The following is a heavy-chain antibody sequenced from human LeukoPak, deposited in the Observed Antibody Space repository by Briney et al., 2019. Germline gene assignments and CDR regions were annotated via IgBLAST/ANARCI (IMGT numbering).Heavy chain of an antibody. CDR3: ARHTGFWSGYSHDY. J-gene: IGHJ4*02. CDR1: GGSISSSSYY. CDR2: INHSGST. V-gene: IGHV4-39*01. D-gene: IGHD3-3*01. Sequence: SETLSLTCTVSGGSISSSSYYWSWIRQPPGKVLEWIGEINHSGSTNYNPSLKSRVTISVDTSKNQFSLKLSSVTAADTAVYYCARHTGFWSGYSHDYWGQGTLVTVSS.